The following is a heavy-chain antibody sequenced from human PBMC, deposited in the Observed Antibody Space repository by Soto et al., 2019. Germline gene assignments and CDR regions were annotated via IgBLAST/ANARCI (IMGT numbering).Heavy chain of an antibody. J-gene: IGHJ5*02. CDR2: IRGTNGNT. V-gene: IGHV3-23*01. D-gene: IGHD6-19*01. CDR1: GFTFSSSA. CDR3: AKCTVDRIVTSGWCNWLDP. Sequence: EVQLLESGGGLVQPGGSLRLSCAASGFTFSSSAMSWVRQAPGKGLEWVSAIRGTNGNTHYAESVKGRLTISRDNSKNPWYLQMHFLRAEDTAVYYCAKCTVDRIVTSGWCNWLDPWGQGTLVIFSS.